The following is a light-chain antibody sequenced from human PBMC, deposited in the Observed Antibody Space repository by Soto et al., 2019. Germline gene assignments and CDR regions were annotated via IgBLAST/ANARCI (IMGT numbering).Light chain of an antibody. J-gene: IGLJ3*02. Sequence: QSVLTQPASVSGSPGQSITISCTGTSSDVGGYNYVSWNQQHPGKAPKLIIYEVSNRPSGVSNRFTGSKSGNTAFLTISGLQAEDEADYYCNSYTSRMTWVFGGGTQLTVL. CDR1: SSDVGGYNY. CDR3: NSYTSRMTWV. V-gene: IGLV2-14*01. CDR2: EVS.